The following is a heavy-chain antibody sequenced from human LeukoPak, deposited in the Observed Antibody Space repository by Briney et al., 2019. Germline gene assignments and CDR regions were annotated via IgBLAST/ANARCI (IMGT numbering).Heavy chain of an antibody. J-gene: IGHJ3*02. CDR1: GITSSSNY. Sequence: QPGGPLLLSCASSGITSSSNYMSWGREAPGKGEEGVSIIYSGGSTYYADSVRGRFTISRDNSKNTLCLQMNSLIAEYTAVYYCATTLYDAFDIWGQGTMVTVSS. CDR3: ATTLYDAFDI. CDR2: IYSGGST. V-gene: IGHV3-53*01.